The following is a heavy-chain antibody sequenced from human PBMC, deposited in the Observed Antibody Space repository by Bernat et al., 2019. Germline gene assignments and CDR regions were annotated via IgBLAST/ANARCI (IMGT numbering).Heavy chain of an antibody. CDR3: ERLQTFSNPVAY. V-gene: IGHV5-51*01. D-gene: IGHD2/OR15-2a*01. CDR2: IYPGDSDT. Sequence: EVQLVQSGTEVKKPGESLKISCKGSGYTFSNYWIAWVRQMPGKGVEWMGIIYPGDSDTRYSPSFQGQVTISADKSISTAYLQWSGLQASDTAIYYCERLQTFSNPVAYWGQGTLVTVSS. J-gene: IGHJ4*02. CDR1: GYTFSNYW.